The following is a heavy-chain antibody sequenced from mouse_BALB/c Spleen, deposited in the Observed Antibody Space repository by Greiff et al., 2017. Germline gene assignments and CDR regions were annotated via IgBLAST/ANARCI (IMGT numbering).Heavy chain of an antibody. CDR1: GYSITSDYA. CDR2: ISYSGST. Sequence: EVKLQESGPGLVKPSQSLSLTCTVTGYSITSDYAWNWIRQFPGNKLEWMGYISYSGSTSYNPSLKSRISITRDTSKNQFFLQLNSVTTEDTATYYCARGVLYYPFDYWGQGTTLTVSS. J-gene: IGHJ2*01. V-gene: IGHV3-2*02. D-gene: IGHD1-1*01. CDR3: ARGVLYYPFDY.